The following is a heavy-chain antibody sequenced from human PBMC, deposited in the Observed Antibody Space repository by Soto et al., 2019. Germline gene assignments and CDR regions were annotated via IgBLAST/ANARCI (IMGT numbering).Heavy chain of an antibody. J-gene: IGHJ4*02. CDR2: IYYSGIT. D-gene: IGHD2-15*01. CDR1: GDSISSGGYY. V-gene: IGHV4-31*11. CDR3: ARAAATGHPVVPDY. Sequence: QVHLQESGPGLVKPSQTLSLTCAVSGDSISSGGYYWNWIRQHPGKGLEWIGYIYYSGITQYNPSLKGRVTISVDASKHQISLKVSSVTAADTAVYYCARAAATGHPVVPDYWGQGTLVTVSS.